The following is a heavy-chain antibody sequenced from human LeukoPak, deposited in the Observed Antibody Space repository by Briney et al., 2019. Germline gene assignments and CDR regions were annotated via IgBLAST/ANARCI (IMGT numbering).Heavy chain of an antibody. J-gene: IGHJ5*02. V-gene: IGHV4-39*01. D-gene: IGHD3-22*01. Sequence: SETLSLTCTVSGGSISSSSYYWGWIRQPPGKGLEWIGSIYYSGSTYYNPSLKSRVTISVDTSKNQFSLKLSSVTAADTAVYYRARAFNPNYYDSSGYFNWFDPWGQGTLVTVSS. CDR1: GGSISSSSYY. CDR2: IYYSGST. CDR3: ARAFNPNYYDSSGYFNWFDP.